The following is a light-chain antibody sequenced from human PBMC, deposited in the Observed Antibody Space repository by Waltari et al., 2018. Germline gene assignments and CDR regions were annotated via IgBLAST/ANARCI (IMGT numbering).Light chain of an antibody. CDR3: LQHNSYPWT. CDR1: QDIRNG. CDR2: GAS. J-gene: IGKJ1*01. Sequence: DIQMTQSPSSLSASVGDRVTITCRASQDIRNGLAWYQQKLGKTPKRLIYGASSLLSGVPSRFSGSGSGTEFTLTISSLQPEDFATYYCLQHNSYPWTFGQGTKVEIK. V-gene: IGKV1-17*01.